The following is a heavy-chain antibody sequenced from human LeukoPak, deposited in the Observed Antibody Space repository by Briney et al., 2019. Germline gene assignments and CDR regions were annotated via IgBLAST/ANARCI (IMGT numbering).Heavy chain of an antibody. CDR2: IKSKTDGGTT. D-gene: IGHD4-17*01. CDR1: GFTFSNAW. CDR3: TTVAYGDYADYYFDY. J-gene: IGHJ4*02. V-gene: IGHV3-15*01. Sequence: GGSLRLSCAASGFTFSNAWMSWVRQAPGKGLEWVGRIKSKTDGGTTDYAAPVKGRFTISRDDSKNTLYLQMNSLKTEDTAVYYCTTVAYGDYADYYFDYWGQGTLVTVSS.